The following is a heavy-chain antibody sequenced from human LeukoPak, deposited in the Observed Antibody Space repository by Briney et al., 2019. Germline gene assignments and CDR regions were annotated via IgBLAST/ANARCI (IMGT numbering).Heavy chain of an antibody. CDR3: ARDGSRDY. CDR1: GFTFSDYY. D-gene: IGHD2-2*01. CDR2: ISGSSSYS. J-gene: IGHJ4*02. Sequence: GGSLRLSCAASGFTFSDYYMSWSRQAPGKGLEWVSCISGSSSYSNYADSVKGRFTISRDNAKNSLYLQMNTLRADDTAVYYCARDGSRDYWGQGILVPVSS. V-gene: IGHV3-11*05.